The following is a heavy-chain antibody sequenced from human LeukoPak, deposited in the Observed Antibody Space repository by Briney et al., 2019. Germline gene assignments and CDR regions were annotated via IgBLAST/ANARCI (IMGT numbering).Heavy chain of an antibody. Sequence: PSETLSLTCTVSGGSISSYYWSWIRQPPGKGLEWIGEINYSGSTNYNPSLKSRVTISVDTSKNQFSLKLSSVTAADTAVYYSARGVAVVVVPAAIDPPRNWFDPWGQGTLVTVSS. V-gene: IGHV4-34*01. D-gene: IGHD2-2*01. J-gene: IGHJ5*02. CDR3: ARGVAVVVVPAAIDPPRNWFDP. CDR2: INYSGST. CDR1: GGSISSYY.